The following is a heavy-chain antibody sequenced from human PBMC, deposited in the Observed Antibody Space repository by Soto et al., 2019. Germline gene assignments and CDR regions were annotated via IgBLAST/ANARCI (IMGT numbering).Heavy chain of an antibody. V-gene: IGHV5-51*01. CDR3: ARHEDFWNGSPYYYYGMDV. CDR2: IYPGDSDT. Sequence: PGESLKISCKASGYTFTSFWIGWVRQMPGKGLEWMGIIYPGDSDTRYSPSFQGQVTISADKSISTAYLQWSSLKASDTATYYCARHEDFWNGSPYYYYGMDVWGQGTTVTVSS. D-gene: IGHD3-3*01. J-gene: IGHJ6*02. CDR1: GYTFTSFW.